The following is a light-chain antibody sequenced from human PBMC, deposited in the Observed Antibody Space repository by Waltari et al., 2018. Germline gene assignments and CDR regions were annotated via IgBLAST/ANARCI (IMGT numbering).Light chain of an antibody. V-gene: IGKV4-1*01. Sequence: IVLTQSPDSLAVSLGERATINCRSSQGLFYSSNNKNYLAWYQKKPGQPPKMLIYLAATRESGVPDRFSGSGFGTDFSLTISNLQAEDVAVYYCHQYYSDPPTTFGQGTKVEIK. CDR1: QGLFYSSNNKNY. CDR3: HQYYSDPPTT. J-gene: IGKJ1*01. CDR2: LAA.